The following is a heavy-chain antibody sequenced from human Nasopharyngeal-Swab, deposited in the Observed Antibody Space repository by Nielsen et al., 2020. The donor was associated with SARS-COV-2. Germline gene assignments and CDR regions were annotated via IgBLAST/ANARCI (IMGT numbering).Heavy chain of an antibody. D-gene: IGHD2-2*01. Sequence: ASVKVSCKASGYTFTDYYLHWVRQAPGQGLEWMGWISAYNGNTNYAQKLQGRVTMTTDTSTSTAYMELRSLRSDDTAVYYCAREPPLGYCSSTSCPGWFDPWGQGTLVTVSS. CDR3: AREPPLGYCSSTSCPGWFDP. CDR1: GYTFTDYY. CDR2: ISAYNGNT. V-gene: IGHV1-18*01. J-gene: IGHJ5*02.